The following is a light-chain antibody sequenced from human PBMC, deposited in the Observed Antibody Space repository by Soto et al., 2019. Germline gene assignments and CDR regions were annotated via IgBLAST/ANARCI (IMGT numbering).Light chain of an antibody. V-gene: IGKV3-15*01. Sequence: EIVMTQSPATLSVSPGERATLSCRVSQSVGSNLAWYQQKPGQAPRLLIYGASTRATGIPARFSGSGSGTEFTLTISSLQSEDFAFYYCQQYNNWWTFGQGNKVEIK. J-gene: IGKJ1*01. CDR2: GAS. CDR1: QSVGSN. CDR3: QQYNNWWT.